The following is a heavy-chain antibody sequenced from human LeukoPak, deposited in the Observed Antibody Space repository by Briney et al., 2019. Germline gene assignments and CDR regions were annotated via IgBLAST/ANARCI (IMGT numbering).Heavy chain of an antibody. V-gene: IGHV3-33*01. J-gene: IGHJ1*01. D-gene: IGHD3-9*01. Sequence: GGSLRLSCAASGSTFSSYGMHWVRQAPGKGLEWVAVIWYDGSNKYYADSVKGRFTISRDNSKNTLYLQMNSLRAEDTAVYYCARDVGARLRCFAHWGQGTLVTVSS. CDR3: ARDVGARLRCFAH. CDR2: IWYDGSNK. CDR1: GSTFSSYG.